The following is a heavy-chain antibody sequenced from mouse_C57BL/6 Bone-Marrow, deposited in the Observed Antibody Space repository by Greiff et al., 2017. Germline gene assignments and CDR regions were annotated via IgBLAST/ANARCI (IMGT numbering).Heavy chain of an antibody. J-gene: IGHJ1*03. V-gene: IGHV1-19*01. Sequence: EVQLQESGPVLVKPGASVKMSCKASGYTFTDYYMNWVKQSHGKSLEWIGVINPYNGGTSYNQKFKGKATLTVDKSSSTAYMELNSLTSEDSAVYYCARADYGSSLYWYFDVWGTGTTVTVSS. CDR3: ARADYGSSLYWYFDV. CDR2: INPYNGGT. D-gene: IGHD1-1*01. CDR1: GYTFTDYY.